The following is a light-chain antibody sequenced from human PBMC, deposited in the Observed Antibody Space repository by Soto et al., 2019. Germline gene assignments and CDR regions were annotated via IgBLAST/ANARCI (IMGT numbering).Light chain of an antibody. V-gene: IGLV2-14*01. Sequence: QSALTQPASVSGSPGQSITISCTGTSSDVGDYNYVSWYQQHPGKAPKLMIYDASNRPSGVSNRFSGSKSGNTASLTISGLQAEDEADYYCSSYTSSSTLVFGGGTKVTVL. CDR1: SSDVGDYNY. J-gene: IGLJ2*01. CDR3: SSYTSSSTLV. CDR2: DAS.